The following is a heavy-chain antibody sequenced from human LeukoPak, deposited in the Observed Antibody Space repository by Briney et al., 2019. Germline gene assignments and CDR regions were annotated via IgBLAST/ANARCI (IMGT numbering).Heavy chain of an antibody. J-gene: IGHJ4*02. CDR2: LSGSGGGT. V-gene: IGHV3-23*01. CDR3: AKRGVVIRVFLVGFHKEAYYFDS. Sequence: GGSLRLSCAVSGITLSNYGMSWVRQAPGEGLEWVAGLSGSGGGTNYADSVQGRFTISRDNPKNTLYLQMNSLRAEDTAVYFCAKRGVVIRVFLVGFHKEAYYFDSWGQGALVTVSS. CDR1: GITLSNYG. D-gene: IGHD3-10*01.